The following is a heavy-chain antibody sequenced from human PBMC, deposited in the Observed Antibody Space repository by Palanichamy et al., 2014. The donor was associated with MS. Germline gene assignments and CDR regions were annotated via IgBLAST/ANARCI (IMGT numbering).Heavy chain of an antibody. CDR3: ARVLSGHCNDVRCREMDY. D-gene: IGHD2-15*01. CDR2: ISDDGSIQ. Sequence: QVQLVEVWGRAWSXRGESLRLSCVTSGFTFRYYAMHWVRQPPGKGLEWVAVISDDGSIQVYTDSVKGRFSISRDNSKNTLSLQMNSLRVEDTALYYCARVLSGHCNDVRCREMDYWGQGTLVTVSS. J-gene: IGHJ4*02. V-gene: IGHV3-30-3*01. CDR1: GFTFRYYA.